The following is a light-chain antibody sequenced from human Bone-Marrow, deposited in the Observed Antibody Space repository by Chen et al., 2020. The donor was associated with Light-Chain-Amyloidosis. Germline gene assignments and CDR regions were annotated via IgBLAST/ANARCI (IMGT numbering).Light chain of an antibody. CDR3: QSADSSGTYEVI. J-gene: IGLJ2*01. V-gene: IGLV3-25*03. Sequence: SYELPQPPSVSVSSAQTARITCSGDDLPTKYAYWYQQKPGQAPVLVIHRDTERPSGISERFSGSSSGTTATLTISGVQAEDEADYHCQSADSSGTYEVIFGGGTKLTVL. CDR1: DLPTKY. CDR2: RDT.